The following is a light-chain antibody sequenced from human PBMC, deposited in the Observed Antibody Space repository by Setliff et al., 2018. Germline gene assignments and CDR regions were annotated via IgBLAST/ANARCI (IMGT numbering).Light chain of an antibody. J-gene: IGLJ1*01. CDR3: SSYTSSSTLFV. CDR1: SSDVGGYNY. Sequence: QSALTQPASVSGSPGQSITISCTGTSSDVGGYNYVSWYQQHPGKAPELMIYEVRHRPSGVSNRFSGSQSGNTASLTISGLQAEDEADYYCSSYTSSSTLFVFGAGTKVTVL. V-gene: IGLV2-14*01. CDR2: EVR.